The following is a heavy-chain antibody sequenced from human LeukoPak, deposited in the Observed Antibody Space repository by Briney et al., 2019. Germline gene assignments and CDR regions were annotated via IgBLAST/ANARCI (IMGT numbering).Heavy chain of an antibody. J-gene: IGHJ5*02. CDR3: ARTHFDSLGWFDP. V-gene: IGHV4-39*07. CDR1: GGSMRSHSFY. CDR2: INYGGHT. D-gene: IGHD3-9*01. Sequence: SETLSHTCTVSGGSMRSHSFYWGWIRQSPGKGLEWIANINYGGHTYYNPSVKSRVTLSVDVSKNRFSLNLTSVTAADTALYFCARTHFDSLGWFDPWGQGIQVIVSS.